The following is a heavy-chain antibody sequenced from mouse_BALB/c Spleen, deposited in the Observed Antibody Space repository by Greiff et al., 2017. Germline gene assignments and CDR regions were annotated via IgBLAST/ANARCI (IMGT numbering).Heavy chain of an antibody. CDR1: GFTFSSFG. V-gene: IGHV5-17*02. Sequence: EVKLMESGGGLVQPGGSRKLSCAASGFTFSSFGMHWVRQAPEKGLEWVAYISSGSSTIYYADTVKGRFTISRDNPKNTLFLQMTSLRSEDTAMYYCARSRQLGGVYYYAMDYWGQGTSVTVSS. D-gene: IGHD3-2*01. CDR2: ISSGSSTI. J-gene: IGHJ4*01. CDR3: ARSRQLGGVYYYAMDY.